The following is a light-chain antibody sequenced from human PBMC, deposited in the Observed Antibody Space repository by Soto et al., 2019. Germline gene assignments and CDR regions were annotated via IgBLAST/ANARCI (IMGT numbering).Light chain of an antibody. Sequence: DIQMTQSPSSLSASVGDRFAVTCRAGQYIGRYLNWYQQKPGKAPKLLIYAASSLHSGVPSRFSGSGSGTDFTLTISSLQPEDFATYSCQQTYRTPLTFGGGTKVDIK. CDR1: QYIGRY. CDR2: AAS. V-gene: IGKV1-39*01. CDR3: QQTYRTPLT. J-gene: IGKJ4*01.